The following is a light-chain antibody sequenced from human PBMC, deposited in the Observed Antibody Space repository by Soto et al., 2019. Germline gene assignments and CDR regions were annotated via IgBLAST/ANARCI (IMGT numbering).Light chain of an antibody. CDR1: QSVSSSY. CDR2: DTS. V-gene: IGKV3-20*01. Sequence: EIVLTQSPGTLSLSPGERATLSCRASQSVSSSYLAWYQQKPGQAPRLLLYDTSSRATGIPDRFSGSGSGTDFTLTISRLEPEDFAVYYCQQYTTSPFTFGPGTKVDIK. J-gene: IGKJ3*01. CDR3: QQYTTSPFT.